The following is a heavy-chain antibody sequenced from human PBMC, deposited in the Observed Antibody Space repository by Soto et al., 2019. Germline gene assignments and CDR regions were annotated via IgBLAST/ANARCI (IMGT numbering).Heavy chain of an antibody. CDR1: GGSISSYY. J-gene: IGHJ5*02. V-gene: IGHV4-59*01. D-gene: IGHD2-15*01. CDR2: IYYSGST. CDR3: ARAVVVVAATRRGWFDP. Sequence: XGTLSLTCTVSGGSISSYYWSWIRQPPGKGLEWIGYIYYSGSTNYNPSLKSRVTISVDTSKNQFSLKLSSVTAADTAVYYCARAVVVVAATRRGWFDPWGQGTLVTVSS.